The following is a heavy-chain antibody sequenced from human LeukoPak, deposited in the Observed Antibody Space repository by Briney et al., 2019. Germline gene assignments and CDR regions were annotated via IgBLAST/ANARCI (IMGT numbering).Heavy chain of an antibody. CDR2: ISSSSSYI. Sequence: GGSLRLSCAASGFTFSSYIMNWVRQAPGKGLEWVPSISSSSSYIYYADSVKGRFTISRDNAKNSLYLQMNSLRAEDTAVYYCASSGDYDILTGYYRGWSWGQGTLVTVSS. CDR1: GFTFSSYI. CDR3: ASSGDYDILTGYYRGWS. D-gene: IGHD3-9*01. J-gene: IGHJ5*02. V-gene: IGHV3-21*01.